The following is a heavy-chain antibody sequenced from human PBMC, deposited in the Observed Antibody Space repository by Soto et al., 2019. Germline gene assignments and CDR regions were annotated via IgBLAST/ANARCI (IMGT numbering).Heavy chain of an antibody. Sequence: SETLSLTCTVSGGSISSYYWSWIRQPPGKGLEWIGYIYYSGSTNYNPSLKSRVTISVDTSKNKFSLRLSSVTAADTAVYYCARGGRGAVAGSGGYGMDVWGQGTTVTVSS. V-gene: IGHV4-59*01. D-gene: IGHD6-19*01. CDR3: ARGGRGAVAGSGGYGMDV. CDR1: GGSISSYY. CDR2: IYYSGST. J-gene: IGHJ6*02.